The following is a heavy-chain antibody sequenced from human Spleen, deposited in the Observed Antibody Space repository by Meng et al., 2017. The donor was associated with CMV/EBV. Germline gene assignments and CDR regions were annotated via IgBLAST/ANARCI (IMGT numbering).Heavy chain of an antibody. CDR3: ARGGYYDSSGQNWFDP. CDR2: ISYDGSNK. Sequence: GFTFSSYGMHWVRQAPGKGLEWVAVISYDGSNKYYADSVKGRFTISRDNSKNTLYLQMNSLRAEDTALYYCARGGYYDSSGQNWFDPWGQGTLVTVSS. J-gene: IGHJ5*02. V-gene: IGHV3-30*03. D-gene: IGHD3-22*01. CDR1: GFTFSSYG.